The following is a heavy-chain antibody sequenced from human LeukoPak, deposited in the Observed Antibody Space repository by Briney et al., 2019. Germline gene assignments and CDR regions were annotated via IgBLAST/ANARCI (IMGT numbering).Heavy chain of an antibody. CDR2: IYYSGST. J-gene: IGHJ3*02. Sequence: SETLSLTCTVSGGSISSYYWSWIRQPPGKGLEWIGYIYYSGSTNYNPSLKSRVTISVDTSKNQFSPKLSSVTAADTAVYYCARTGYGDGAFDIWGQGTMVTVSS. D-gene: IGHD4-17*01. V-gene: IGHV4-59*01. CDR3: ARTGYGDGAFDI. CDR1: GGSISSYY.